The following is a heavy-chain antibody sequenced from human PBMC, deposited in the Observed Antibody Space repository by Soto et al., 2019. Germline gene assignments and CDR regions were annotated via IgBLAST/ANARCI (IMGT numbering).Heavy chain of an antibody. V-gene: IGHV3-48*02. D-gene: IGHD3-3*01. CDR2: INKNSSTI. CDR1: GFSFSTYS. J-gene: IGHJ6*02. CDR3: ARITIFGVNVHYYYYGMDV. Sequence: GGSLRLSCAASGFSFSTYSMNWVRQAPGKGLEWVSYINKNSSTIDYADSVKGRFTIFRDNAKNSLYLQMNSLRDEDTAVYYCARITIFGVNVHYYYYGMDVWGQGTTVTVSS.